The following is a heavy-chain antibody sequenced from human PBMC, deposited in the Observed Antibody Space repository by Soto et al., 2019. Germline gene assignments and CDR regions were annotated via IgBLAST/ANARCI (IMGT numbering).Heavy chain of an antibody. V-gene: IGHV3-30*18. J-gene: IGHJ4*02. D-gene: IGHD2-15*01. CDR1: GFTFSSYG. CDR2: ISSDRSNK. Sequence: QVQLVESGGGVVQPARSLRLSCAASGFTFSSYGMHWVRQVPGKGLEWVAGISSDRSNKYYADAVNGRFTISRHNSKNMLYLQSNSPRSKDTAVYYWANDPVRVVVGAAFDYRGQGTLVTVSS. CDR3: ANDPVRVVVGAAFDY.